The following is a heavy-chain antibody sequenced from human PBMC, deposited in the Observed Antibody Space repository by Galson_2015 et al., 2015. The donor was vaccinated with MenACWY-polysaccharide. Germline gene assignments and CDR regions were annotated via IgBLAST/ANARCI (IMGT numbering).Heavy chain of an antibody. CDR2: INSGSSIV. J-gene: IGHJ4*02. Sequence: SLRLSCAASGFTFSSYSMNWVRQAPGKGLEWISHINSGSSIVYGDSVKGRFTISRDNAKNSLYLQMDSLRAEDTAVYYCARDAQRGYSGYDYFFDYWGQGTLVTVSP. CDR3: ARDAQRGYSGYDYFFDY. CDR1: GFTFSSYS. D-gene: IGHD5-12*01. V-gene: IGHV3-48*01.